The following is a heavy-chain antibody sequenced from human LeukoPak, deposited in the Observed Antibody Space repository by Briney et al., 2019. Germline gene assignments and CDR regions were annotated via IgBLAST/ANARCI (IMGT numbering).Heavy chain of an antibody. D-gene: IGHD2-2*01. CDR3: ARAMAGGVVVVPAAMIPFDI. Sequence: GASVKVSCKASGYTFTGYYMHWVRQAPGQGREGMGWINPNSGGTNYAQKFQGRVTMTRATSISTAYMELSRLRSDDTAVYYCARAMAGGVVVVPAAMIPFDIWGQGTMVTVSS. V-gene: IGHV1-2*02. CDR2: INPNSGGT. CDR1: GYTFTGYY. J-gene: IGHJ3*02.